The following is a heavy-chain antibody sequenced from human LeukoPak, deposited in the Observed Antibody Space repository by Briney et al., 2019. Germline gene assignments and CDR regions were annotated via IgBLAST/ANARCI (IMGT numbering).Heavy chain of an antibody. CDR1: GFTFSSYG. D-gene: IGHD4-11*01. CDR2: IWYDGSNK. V-gene: IGHV3-33*06. CDR3: VKDAKTTPRDY. J-gene: IGHJ4*02. Sequence: GGSLRLSCAASGFTFSSYGMHWVRQAPGKGLEWVAVIWYDGSNKYYADSVKGRFTISRDNSKNTLYLQMNSLRAEDTAVYYCVKDAKTTPRDYWGQGTLVTVSS.